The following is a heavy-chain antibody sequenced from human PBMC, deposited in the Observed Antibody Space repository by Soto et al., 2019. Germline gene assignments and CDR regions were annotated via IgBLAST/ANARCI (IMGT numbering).Heavy chain of an antibody. CDR1: GFMFSNHG. CDR3: VRGDNWNDEDSDY. J-gene: IGHJ4*02. D-gene: IGHD1-1*01. V-gene: IGHV3-33*01. Sequence: QVQLVESGGGVVQPGRSLRLSCAASGFMFSNHGMHWVRQAPGKGLEWVAVIWSDGNNRYYADSVKGRFTISRDNSKNTVYLQMNSLRAEDTAVYYCVRGDNWNDEDSDYWGQGTLVTVSS. CDR2: IWSDGNNR.